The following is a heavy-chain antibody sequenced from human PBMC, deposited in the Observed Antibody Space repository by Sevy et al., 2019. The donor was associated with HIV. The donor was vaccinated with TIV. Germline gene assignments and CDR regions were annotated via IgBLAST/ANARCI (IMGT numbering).Heavy chain of an antibody. CDR3: AGEDFFDY. Sequence: GGSLRLSCAASGFTFSSYAMHWVRQAPGKGLEWVAVISYDGSNKYYADSVKGRFTISRDNSKNTLYLQMNSLRAEDTAVYYCAGEDFFDYWGQGTLVTVSS. CDR2: ISYDGSNK. J-gene: IGHJ4*02. CDR1: GFTFSSYA. V-gene: IGHV3-30-3*01.